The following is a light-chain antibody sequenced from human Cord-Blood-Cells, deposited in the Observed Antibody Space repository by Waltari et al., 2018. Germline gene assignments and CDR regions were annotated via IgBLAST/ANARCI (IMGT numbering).Light chain of an antibody. CDR1: SSDVGGYNY. CDR2: DVS. Sequence: QSALTQPRSVSGSPGQSVTISCTGTSSDVGGYNYVSWYQQHPGKAPKLMIYDVSKRPSGVPYRFSGSKSGNTVSLTISGLQAEDEADYYCCSYAGSYVFGTGTKVTVL. J-gene: IGLJ1*01. V-gene: IGLV2-11*01. CDR3: CSYAGSYV.